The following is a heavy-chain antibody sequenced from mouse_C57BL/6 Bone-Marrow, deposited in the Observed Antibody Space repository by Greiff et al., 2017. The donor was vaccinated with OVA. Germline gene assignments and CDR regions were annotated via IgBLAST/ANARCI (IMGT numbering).Heavy chain of an antibody. V-gene: IGHV1-72*01. CDR3: ARSLDGFPRYFDV. D-gene: IGHD2-3*01. J-gene: IGHJ1*03. CDR2: IDTNSGGT. CDR1: GYTFTSYW. Sequence: QVQLQQPGAELVKPGASVKLSCKASGYTFTSYWMHWVKQRPGRGLEWIGRIDTNSGGTKYNEKLKSKATLTVDKPSSTAYMQLSSLTSEDSAVYYCARSLDGFPRYFDVWGTGTTVTVSS.